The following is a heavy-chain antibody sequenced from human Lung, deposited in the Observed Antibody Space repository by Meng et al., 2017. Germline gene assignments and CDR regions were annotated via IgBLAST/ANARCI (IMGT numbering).Heavy chain of an antibody. Sequence: QVQLRQWVAGLLKPSETLSLTCVVSGGSFSDYYWSWIRQPPGKGLEWIGEINNSGRTNYNPSLESRATISVDTSQNNLSLKLSSVTAADSAVYYCARGPTTMAHDFDYWGQGTLVTVSS. V-gene: IGHV4-34*01. CDR2: INNSGRT. J-gene: IGHJ4*02. CDR1: GGSFSDYY. D-gene: IGHD4-11*01. CDR3: ARGPTTMAHDFDY.